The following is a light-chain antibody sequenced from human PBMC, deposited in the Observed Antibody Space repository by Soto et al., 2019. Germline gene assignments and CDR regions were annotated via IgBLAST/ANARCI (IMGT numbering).Light chain of an antibody. Sequence: QLTPSPSSLSASVGDSVLIICLGSQSVSRSLNWYQQKAGQAPKLLIYAASTLHSGVPSRFTGSGSGTEFTLTISSLQPEDFATYYCQQNAITPPWTFGQGTKVDIK. J-gene: IGKJ1*01. CDR2: AAS. CDR3: QQNAITPPWT. V-gene: IGKV1-39*01. CDR1: QSVSRS.